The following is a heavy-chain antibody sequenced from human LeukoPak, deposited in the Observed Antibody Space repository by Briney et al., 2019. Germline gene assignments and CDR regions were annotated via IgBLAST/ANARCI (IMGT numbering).Heavy chain of an antibody. CDR1: DGSTTGYY. Sequence: IPSETLSLTCSVSDGSTTGYYWSWIRQPPGKGLEWIAYVYYTGRTLYNPSLESRVTISVDTSKTQFSLTVTSVTAADTAVYYCGRGLDRYQPLQAWGQGTLVTVSS. J-gene: IGHJ5*02. CDR3: GRGLDRYQPLQA. D-gene: IGHD2-2*01. CDR2: VYYTGRT. V-gene: IGHV4-59*08.